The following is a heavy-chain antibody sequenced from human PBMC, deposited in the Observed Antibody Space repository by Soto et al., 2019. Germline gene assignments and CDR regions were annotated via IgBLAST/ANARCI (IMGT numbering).Heavy chain of an antibody. Sequence: GGSLRLSCAASGFSISTYDMNWVRQAPGKGLEWVSYISGGSSRIFYADSVKGRFTISRDNAKNSLYLQMNSLRDEDTGVYYCARVIYGGWSTIKDYYYYAMDVWGQGTTVTVSS. D-gene: IGHD5-12*01. CDR3: ARVIYGGWSTIKDYYYYAMDV. CDR2: ISGGSSRI. V-gene: IGHV3-48*02. CDR1: GFSISTYD. J-gene: IGHJ6*02.